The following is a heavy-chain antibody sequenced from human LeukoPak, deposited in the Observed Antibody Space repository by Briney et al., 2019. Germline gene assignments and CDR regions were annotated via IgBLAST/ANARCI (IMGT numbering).Heavy chain of an antibody. CDR2: ISWNSGSI. V-gene: IGHV3-9*01. D-gene: IGHD1-1*01. Sequence: GRSLRLSCAASGFTFDDYAMHWVRQAPGKGLEWVSGISWNSGSIGYADSVKGRFTISRDNAKNSLYLQMNSLRAEDTALYYCSQGSGEWGQGTLVNVSS. J-gene: IGHJ4*02. CDR1: GFTFDDYA. CDR3: SQGSGE.